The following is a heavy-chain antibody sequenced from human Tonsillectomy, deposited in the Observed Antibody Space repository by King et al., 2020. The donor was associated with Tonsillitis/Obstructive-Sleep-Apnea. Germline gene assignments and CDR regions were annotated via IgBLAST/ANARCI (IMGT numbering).Heavy chain of an antibody. CDR2: IYPGDSDT. Sequence: QLVQSGAEVKKPGESLKISCKGSGYSFTSYWIGWVRQMPGKGLEWMGIIYPGDSDTRYSPSFQGQVTISADKSISTAYLQWSSLKASDTAMYYCPRRVGGCSRTSCYSLYWYFDLWGRGTLVTVSS. D-gene: IGHD2-2*02. CDR3: PRRVGGCSRTSCYSLYWYFDL. V-gene: IGHV5-51*01. J-gene: IGHJ2*01. CDR1: GYSFTSYW.